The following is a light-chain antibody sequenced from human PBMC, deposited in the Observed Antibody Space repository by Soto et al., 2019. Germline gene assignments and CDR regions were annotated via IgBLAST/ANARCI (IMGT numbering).Light chain of an antibody. CDR1: SGSIASNY. CDR3: QSYHSGNVV. V-gene: IGLV6-57*03. J-gene: IGLJ2*01. Sequence: QSVSESPGTTVTISCTRSSGSIASNYVQWYQQRPGSAPTPVIYEDNERPSGVPDRFSGSIDSSSNSASLTISGLKTDDEADYYCQSYHSGNVVFGGGTKLTVL. CDR2: EDN.